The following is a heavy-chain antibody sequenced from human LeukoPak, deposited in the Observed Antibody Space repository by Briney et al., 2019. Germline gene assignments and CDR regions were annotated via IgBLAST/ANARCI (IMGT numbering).Heavy chain of an antibody. Sequence: GGSLRLSCASSTFTVSSNYMSWVRQAPGKGLEWVSIIYSVGNTYYADSVKGRFTISRDNSKNTLYLQMNSLRVEDTAVYYCARWNQGHGLDVWGQGTTVTVSS. D-gene: IGHD4-23*01. CDR2: IYSVGNT. CDR3: ARWNQGHGLDV. J-gene: IGHJ6*02. V-gene: IGHV3-66*01. CDR1: TFTVSSNY.